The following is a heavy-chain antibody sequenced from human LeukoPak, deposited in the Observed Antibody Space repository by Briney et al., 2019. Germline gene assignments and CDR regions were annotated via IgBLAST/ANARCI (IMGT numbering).Heavy chain of an antibody. CDR3: ARGRAPDIVVVPAATNWFDP. Sequence: SETLPLTCAVYGGSFSGYYWSWIRQPPGKGLEWIGEINHSGSTNYNPSLKSRVTISVDTSKDQFSLKLSPVTAADTAVYYCARGRAPDIVVVPAATNWFDPWGQGTLVTVSS. CDR1: GGSFSGYY. J-gene: IGHJ5*02. D-gene: IGHD2-2*01. CDR2: INHSGST. V-gene: IGHV4-34*01.